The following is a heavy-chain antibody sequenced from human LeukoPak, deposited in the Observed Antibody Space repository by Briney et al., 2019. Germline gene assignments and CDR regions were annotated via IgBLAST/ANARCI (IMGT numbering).Heavy chain of an antibody. D-gene: IGHD1-26*01. CDR2: INPNSGGT. J-gene: IGHJ4*02. CDR1: GYTFTGYY. V-gene: IGHV1-2*06. Sequence: GASVKVSCKASGYTFTGYYMHWVRQAPGQGLEWMGRINPNSGGTNYAQKFQGRVTMTRDTSISTAYMELSRLRSDDTAVYYCARIETPYSGRGRGRYWGQGTLVTVSS. CDR3: ARIETPYSGRGRGRY.